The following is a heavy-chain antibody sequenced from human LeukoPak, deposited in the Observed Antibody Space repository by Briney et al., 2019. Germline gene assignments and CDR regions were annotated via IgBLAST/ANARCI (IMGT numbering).Heavy chain of an antibody. J-gene: IGHJ6*03. CDR3: ARPNTLNTAYYYMDV. D-gene: IGHD2-21*02. CDR2: INHSGST. CDR1: GGSFSGYY. V-gene: IGHV4-34*01. Sequence: SETLSLTCAVYGGSFSGYYWSWIRQPPGKGLEWMGEINHSGSTNYNPSLKSRVTILVDTSKAQFSLKLSSVTAADTAVYYCARPNTLNTAYYYMDVWSKGTTVTVSS.